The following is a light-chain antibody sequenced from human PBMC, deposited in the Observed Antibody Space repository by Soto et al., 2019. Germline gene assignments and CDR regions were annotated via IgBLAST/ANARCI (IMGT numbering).Light chain of an antibody. V-gene: IGLV2-14*01. J-gene: IGLJ1*01. Sequence: SVLAQPSSVSGSPGQSITISCTGTSTDVGGYNYVSWYQHHPGKGPKLIIYEVSNRPSGVSDRFSGSKSGNKASLIISGLQAEDEADYYCSSYTDSSNYIFGTGTKSPS. CDR1: STDVGGYNY. CDR3: SSYTDSSNYI. CDR2: EVS.